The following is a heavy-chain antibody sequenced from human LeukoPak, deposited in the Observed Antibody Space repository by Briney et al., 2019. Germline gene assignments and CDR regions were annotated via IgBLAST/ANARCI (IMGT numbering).Heavy chain of an antibody. V-gene: IGHV5-51*01. J-gene: IGHJ6*04. CDR2: IYPGDSDT. CDR1: GYDFTSNW. CDR3: ARQVEGPRDILTGLPTTYMDV. Sequence: GESLKISCKGSGYDFTSNWIGWVRQMPGKGLEWMGIIYPGDSDTRYSPSFQGQVTISADKSISTAYLQWSSLKASDTAMYYCARQVEGPRDILTGLPTTYMDVWGKGTTVTISS. D-gene: IGHD3-9*01.